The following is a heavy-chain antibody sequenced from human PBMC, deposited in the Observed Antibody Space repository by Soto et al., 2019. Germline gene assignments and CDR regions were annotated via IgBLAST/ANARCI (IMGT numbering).Heavy chain of an antibody. D-gene: IGHD1-26*01. J-gene: IGHJ4*02. CDR3: EMSPPWEQLLNH. CDR1: GGSVSSEGYY. V-gene: IGHV4-61*08. Sequence: SETLSLTCTVSGGSVSSEGYYWSWMRQPPGKGLEWIGYIYYSGITDYNPSLRSRATISVQKSKNQFSLRLNSVTAAETAVYYCEMSPPWEQLLNHWGQGTLVTVS. CDR2: IYYSGIT.